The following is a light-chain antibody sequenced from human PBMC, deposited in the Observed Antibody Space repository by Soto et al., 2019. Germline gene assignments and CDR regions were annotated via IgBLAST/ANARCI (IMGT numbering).Light chain of an antibody. J-gene: IGKJ5*01. Sequence: ENVLTQSPGTLSLSPGERATLSCRASQSVGSSYLAWYQQKPGQAPRLLIYGASGRATGIPDRFGGSGSGTDFTLTISRLEPEDFAVYYCQQYGSSPVTFGQGTRLEIK. CDR3: QQYGSSPVT. CDR1: QSVGSSY. V-gene: IGKV3-20*01. CDR2: GAS.